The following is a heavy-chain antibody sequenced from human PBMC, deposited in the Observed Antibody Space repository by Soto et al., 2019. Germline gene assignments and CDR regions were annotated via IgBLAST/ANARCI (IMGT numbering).Heavy chain of an antibody. V-gene: IGHV3-23*01. Sequence: GALRLSCASSGFTLSSYAMSWVRQAPGKGLEWVSAISASGGGTYYADSVKGRFTISRDDSENTLYLQMSSLRAEDTAVYYCATGSYGSENYYTRAKGNWFDPWGQGTLVTVSS. CDR2: ISASGGGT. CDR3: ATGSYGSENYYTRAKGNWFDP. CDR1: GFTLSSYA. D-gene: IGHD3-10*01. J-gene: IGHJ5*02.